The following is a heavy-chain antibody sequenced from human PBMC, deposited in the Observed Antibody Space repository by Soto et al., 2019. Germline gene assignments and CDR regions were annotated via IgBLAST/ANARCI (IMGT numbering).Heavy chain of an antibody. V-gene: IGHV1-2*02. CDR1: GDIFFGSY. Sequence: QEQLVQSGAEVKKPGASVKVSCKASGDIFFGSYIHWVRQAPGQGLEWMGWIKPNNGGTGSAQKFQGRITMTGYPSISTAYMELSRLRSDDTGVYYCASGGRSLHGNYHCGMDVWGQGPTFTVSS. D-gene: IGHD3-3*01. CDR2: IKPNNGGT. CDR3: ASGGRSLHGNYHCGMDV. J-gene: IGHJ6*02.